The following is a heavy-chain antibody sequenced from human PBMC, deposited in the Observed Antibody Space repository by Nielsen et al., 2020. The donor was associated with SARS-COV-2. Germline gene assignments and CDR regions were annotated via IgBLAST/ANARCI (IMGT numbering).Heavy chain of an antibody. Sequence: GSLRLSCSVSGDSFSIYYWSWILQPPGRALEPTAYIYHSGSTNYNPSLESRVTISIDTSKHQFSLRLSSVTAADTAIYYCARERDFWSGYKAFEIWGQGTVVTVSS. V-gene: IGHV4-59*01. J-gene: IGHJ3*02. CDR3: ARERDFWSGYKAFEI. CDR2: IYHSGST. D-gene: IGHD3-3*01. CDR1: GDSFSIYY.